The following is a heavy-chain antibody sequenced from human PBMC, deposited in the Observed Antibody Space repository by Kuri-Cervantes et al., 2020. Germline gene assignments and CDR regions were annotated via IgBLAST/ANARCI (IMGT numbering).Heavy chain of an antibody. Sequence: GGSLRPSCAASGFTFSSYSMNWVRQAPGKGLEWVPLISWDGGSTYYADSVKSRFTISRDNSKNTLYLQMNSLRAEDTAVYYCALVPPKWIQLPPRGGDYWGQGTLVTVSS. D-gene: IGHD5-18*01. CDR2: ISWDGGST. J-gene: IGHJ4*02. CDR3: ALVPPKWIQLPPRGGDY. V-gene: IGHV3-23*01. CDR1: GFTFSSYS.